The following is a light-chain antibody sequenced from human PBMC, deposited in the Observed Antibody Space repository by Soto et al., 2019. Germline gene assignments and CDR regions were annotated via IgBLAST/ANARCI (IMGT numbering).Light chain of an antibody. CDR3: AAWDDSLNGYV. Sequence: VLTQPPPASGTPGQRGTISYSGSSSNIGSHTVNWYQHLPGTAPKLLIYTNNQRPSGVPDRFSGSKSGTSASLAISGLQSEDEADYYCAAWDDSLNGYVFGTGTKVTVL. V-gene: IGLV1-44*01. CDR2: TNN. CDR1: SSNIGSHT. J-gene: IGLJ1*01.